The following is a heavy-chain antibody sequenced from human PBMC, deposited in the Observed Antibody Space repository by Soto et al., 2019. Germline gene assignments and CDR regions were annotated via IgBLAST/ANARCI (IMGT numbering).Heavy chain of an antibody. Sequence: PSETLSLTCTVSGASISGFYWSWIRKSAGKGLEWIGRIYATGTTDYNPSLKSRVMMSVDTSKNQISLRLSSVTAADTAVYYCTRGLTGTHYYYGMDVWGHGTTVTVSS. J-gene: IGHJ6*02. CDR2: IYATGTT. CDR1: GASISGFY. D-gene: IGHD1-7*01. V-gene: IGHV4-4*07. CDR3: TRGLTGTHYYYGMDV.